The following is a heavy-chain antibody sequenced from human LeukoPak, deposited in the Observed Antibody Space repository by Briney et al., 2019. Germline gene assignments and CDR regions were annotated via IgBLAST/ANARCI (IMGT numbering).Heavy chain of an antibody. CDR1: GFTFNSSW. CDR2: MKEEGTEE. V-gene: IGHV3-7*01. CDR3: ARDPYATDGSNYAAFDI. J-gene: IGHJ3*02. Sequence: GGSLRLSCAASGFTFNSSWMTWVRQAPGGGLEWVANMKEEGTEEYYLDSVKGRFTISRDNAKNSLYLQMNNLRAEDTALYYCARDPYATDGSNYAAFDISGHGTMVAVSS. D-gene: IGHD4/OR15-4a*01.